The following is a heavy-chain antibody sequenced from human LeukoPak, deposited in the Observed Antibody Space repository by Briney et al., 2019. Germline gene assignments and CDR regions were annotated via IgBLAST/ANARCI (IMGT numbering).Heavy chain of an antibody. D-gene: IGHD2-8*02. J-gene: IGHJ4*02. CDR1: GFTFSSYW. CDR2: IKQDGSEE. Sequence: GGSLRLSCAASGFTFSSYWMSWVRQAPGRGLEWVAIIKQDGSEEYYVDSVKGRFTISRDNAKNSLYLQMNSLRAEDTAVYYCARERPYWWAFDYCGQGTLVTVSS. V-gene: IGHV3-7*01. CDR3: ARERPYWWAFDY.